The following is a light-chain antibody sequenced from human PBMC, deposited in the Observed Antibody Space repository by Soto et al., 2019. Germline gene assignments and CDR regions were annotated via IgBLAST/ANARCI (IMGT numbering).Light chain of an antibody. J-gene: IGLJ2*01. Sequence: QSALTQPPSASGSPGQSVTISCTGTSSDVGGYDYVSWYQQHPGKAPKLMIYEVTKRPSGVPDRFSGSKSGNTASLTVSGLQAEDEADYYCSSYAGSSIDVVFGGGTKVTVL. CDR2: EVT. CDR1: SSDVGGYDY. CDR3: SSYAGSSIDVV. V-gene: IGLV2-8*01.